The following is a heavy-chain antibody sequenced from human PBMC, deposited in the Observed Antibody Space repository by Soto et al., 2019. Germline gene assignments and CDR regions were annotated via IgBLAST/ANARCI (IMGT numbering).Heavy chain of an antibody. Sequence: SETLSLTCAVYGGSFSGYYWSWIRQPPGKGLEWIGEINHSGSTNYNPSLKSRVTISVDTSKNQFSLKLSSVTAADTAVYYCARGRDFWSGYYYYYYYGMDVWGQGTTLTVSS. D-gene: IGHD3-3*01. CDR3: ARGRDFWSGYYYYYYYGMDV. CDR2: INHSGST. V-gene: IGHV4-34*01. J-gene: IGHJ6*02. CDR1: GGSFSGYY.